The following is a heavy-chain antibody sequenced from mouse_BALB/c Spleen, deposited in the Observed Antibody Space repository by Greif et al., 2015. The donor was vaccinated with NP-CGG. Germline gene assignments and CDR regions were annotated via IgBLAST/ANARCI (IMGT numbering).Heavy chain of an antibody. D-gene: IGHD1-2*01. CDR3: TREEGYGYSYYAMDY. J-gene: IGHJ4*01. CDR1: GFTFSSYT. CDR2: ISSGGSYT. V-gene: IGHV5-6-4*01. Sequence: EVKVVESGGGLVKPGGSLKLSCAASGFTFSSYTMSWVRQTPEKRLEWVATISSGGSYTYYPDSVKGRFTISRDNARNTLYLQMSSLKSEDTAMYYCTREEGYGYSYYAMDYWGQGTSVTVSS.